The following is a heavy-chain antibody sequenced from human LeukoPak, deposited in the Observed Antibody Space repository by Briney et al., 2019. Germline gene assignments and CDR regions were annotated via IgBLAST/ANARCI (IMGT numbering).Heavy chain of an antibody. V-gene: IGHV1-2*02. D-gene: IGHD1-26*01. Sequence: RASVQVSCPASGYIFSGNYIHWVRQAPGQGLEWMAWINPNTGGTNYAQKFQGRVTVTRDTSISTAYRELTSLRSDDTAVYYCARDPGSYFVDYWGQGTLVTVSS. CDR2: INPNTGGT. CDR3: ARDPGSYFVDY. J-gene: IGHJ4*02. CDR1: GYIFSGNY.